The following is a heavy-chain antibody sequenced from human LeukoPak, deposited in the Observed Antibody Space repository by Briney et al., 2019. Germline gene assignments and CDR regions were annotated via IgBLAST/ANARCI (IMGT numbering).Heavy chain of an antibody. J-gene: IGHJ4*02. Sequence: GECLKISCKGSGYSFTSYWIAWVRQMPGKGLEWMGIIYPSDSETTYSPSFQGQVTVSADKSISTAYLQWSSLTASDTAMYYCARSVGATPLDYWGQGTPVTVSS. CDR3: ARSVGATPLDY. D-gene: IGHD1-26*01. CDR2: IYPSDSET. V-gene: IGHV5-51*01. CDR1: GYSFTSYW.